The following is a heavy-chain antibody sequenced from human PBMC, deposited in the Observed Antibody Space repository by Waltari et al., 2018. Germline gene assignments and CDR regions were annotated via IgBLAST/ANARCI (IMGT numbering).Heavy chain of an antibody. CDR1: GGSISSYY. CDR3: ARVRYDFWSGYLDY. CDR2: IYYSGST. V-gene: IGHV4-59*01. Sequence: QVQLQESGPGLVKPSETLSLTCTVSGGSISSYYWSWIRQPPGKGLEWIGYIYYSGSTKDKPSGKSRGNISVDTSKKQFSLKQSSVTAADTAVYYWARVRYDFWSGYLDYWGQGTLVTVFS. J-gene: IGHJ4*02. D-gene: IGHD3-3*01.